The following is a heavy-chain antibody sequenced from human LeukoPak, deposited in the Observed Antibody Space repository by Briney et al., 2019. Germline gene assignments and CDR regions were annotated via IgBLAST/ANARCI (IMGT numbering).Heavy chain of an antibody. D-gene: IGHD3-16*01. J-gene: IGHJ4*02. Sequence: GGSLRLSCAASGFTFSNARMSWVRQAPGKGLEWVSSISSSSSYIYYADSVKGRFTISRDNAKNSLYLQMNSLRAEDTAVYYCARGGGAADYWGQGTLVTVSS. V-gene: IGHV3-21*01. CDR3: ARGGGAADY. CDR1: GFTFSNAR. CDR2: ISSSSSYI.